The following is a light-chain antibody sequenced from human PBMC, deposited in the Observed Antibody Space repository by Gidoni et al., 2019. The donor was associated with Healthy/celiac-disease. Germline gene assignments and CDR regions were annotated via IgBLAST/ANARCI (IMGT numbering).Light chain of an antibody. CDR2: DAS. Sequence: IQITQSPSTLSASVGYRVTITGRASQSISSWLAWYQQKPGKAPKLLIYDASSLESGVTSRFSGSGSGTEFTLTISSLQPDDFATYYCQQYNSYSYTFGQGTKLEIK. CDR3: QQYNSYSYT. CDR1: QSISSW. J-gene: IGKJ2*01. V-gene: IGKV1-5*01.